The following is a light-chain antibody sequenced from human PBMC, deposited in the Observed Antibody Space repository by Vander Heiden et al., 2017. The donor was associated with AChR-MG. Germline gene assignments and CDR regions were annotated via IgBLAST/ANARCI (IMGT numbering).Light chain of an antibody. V-gene: IGLV2-14*01. J-gene: IGLJ2*01. CDR3: SSYTSSSTLDVV. CDR2: DGS. CDR1: SRDVGAYNY. Sequence: QSALTQPASVSGSPGQSITLSCPGTSRDVGAYNYFSWYQQHPGKAPKLMIYDGSNRPSGVSNRFSGSKSGTTASLTISVLQAEDEADDYCSSYTSSSTLDVVFGGGTKLTVL.